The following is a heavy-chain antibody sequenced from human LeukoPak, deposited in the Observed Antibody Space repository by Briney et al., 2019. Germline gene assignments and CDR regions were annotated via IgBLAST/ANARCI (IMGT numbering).Heavy chain of an antibody. D-gene: IGHD5-18*01. V-gene: IGHV4-59*01. CDR2: IYYSGST. J-gene: IGHJ4*02. CDR3: AREGSYGYVGLFDY. Sequence: SETLSLTCAVYGGSFSGYYWSWIRQPPGKGLEWIGYIYYSGSTNYNPSLKSRVTISVDTSKRQFSLKLSSVTAADTAVYYCAREGSYGYVGLFDYWGQGILITVSS. CDR1: GGSFSGYY.